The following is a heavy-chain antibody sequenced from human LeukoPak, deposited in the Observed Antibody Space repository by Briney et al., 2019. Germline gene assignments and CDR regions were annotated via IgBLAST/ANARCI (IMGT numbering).Heavy chain of an antibody. CDR2: ISGSGGST. Sequence: GGSLRLSCAASGFTFSSYAMSWVRQAPRKGLEWVSAISGSGGSTYYADSVKGRFTISRDNSKNTLYLQMNSLRAEDTAVYYCAKGSIVVVTAKGYFDYWGQGTLVTVSS. CDR1: GFTFSSYA. D-gene: IGHD2-21*02. CDR3: AKGSIVVVTAKGYFDY. V-gene: IGHV3-23*01. J-gene: IGHJ4*02.